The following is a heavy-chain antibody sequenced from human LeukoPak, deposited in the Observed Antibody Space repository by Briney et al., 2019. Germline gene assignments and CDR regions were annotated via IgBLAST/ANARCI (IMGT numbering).Heavy chain of an antibody. CDR1: GFTFSSYW. V-gene: IGHV3-23*01. Sequence: GGSLRLSCAASGFTFSSYWMSWVRQAPGKGLEWVSAISGSGGSTYYADSVKGRFTISRDNSKNTLYLQMNSLRAEDTAVYYCAKDRVAVVGEYYFDYWGQGTLVTVSS. D-gene: IGHD3-16*01. CDR2: ISGSGGST. J-gene: IGHJ4*02. CDR3: AKDRVAVVGEYYFDY.